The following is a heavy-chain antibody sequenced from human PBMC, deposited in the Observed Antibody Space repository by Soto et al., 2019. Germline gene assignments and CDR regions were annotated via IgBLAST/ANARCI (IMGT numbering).Heavy chain of an antibody. J-gene: IGHJ4*02. CDR3: ARGVYATDFDY. D-gene: IGHD2-8*01. Sequence: PSETLSLTCTVSGGSISSYYWSWIRQPPGKGLEWIGYIYYSGSTNYNPSLKSRVTISVDTSKNQFSLKLSSVTAADTAVYYCARGVYATDFDYWGQGTLVTVSS. V-gene: IGHV4-59*01. CDR2: IYYSGST. CDR1: GGSISSYY.